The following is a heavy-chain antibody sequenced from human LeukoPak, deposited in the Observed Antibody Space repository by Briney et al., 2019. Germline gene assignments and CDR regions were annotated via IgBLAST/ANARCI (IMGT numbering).Heavy chain of an antibody. Sequence: SETLSLTCTVSGGSIRDYYWNWIRQPPGKGLEWIGYIYYTGSTNYNPSLKSRVTISLDTSKNQLSLKLSSVTAADTAVYYCARGKPRGNYDISGFDYWGQGTLVTVSS. CDR1: GGSIRDYY. CDR2: IYYTGST. D-gene: IGHD3-22*01. J-gene: IGHJ4*02. CDR3: ARGKPRGNYDISGFDY. V-gene: IGHV4-59*08.